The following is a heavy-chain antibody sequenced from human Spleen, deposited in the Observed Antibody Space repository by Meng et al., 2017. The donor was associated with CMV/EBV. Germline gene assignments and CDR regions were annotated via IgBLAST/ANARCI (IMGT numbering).Heavy chain of an antibody. V-gene: IGHV3-49*04. CDR2: IRSKAYGGTT. CDR3: TSWYSSSWYEGY. Sequence: GESLKISCAASGFTFSSYAMSWVRQAPGKGLEWVGFIRSKAYGGTTEYAASVKGRFTISRDDSKSIAYLQMNSLKTEDTAVYYCTSWYSSSWYEGYWGQGTLVTVSS. J-gene: IGHJ4*02. CDR1: GFTFSSYA. D-gene: IGHD6-13*01.